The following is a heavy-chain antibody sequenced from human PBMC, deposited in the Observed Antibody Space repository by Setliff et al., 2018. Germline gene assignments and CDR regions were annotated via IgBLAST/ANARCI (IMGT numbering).Heavy chain of an antibody. J-gene: IGHJ4*02. CDR3: ANHNPARWAVYTTPIDS. CDR1: GIYFSSRA. CDR2: TDATGAKT. V-gene: IGHV3-23*01. D-gene: IGHD6-19*01. Sequence: PGESLKISCVGSGIYFSSRAMSWVRQTPGKGLEWLSATDATGAKTFYADSVRGRFIISRDNSKNTLYLQMNNLRDEDTAVYYCANHNPARWAVYTTPIDSWGQGTLVTVSS.